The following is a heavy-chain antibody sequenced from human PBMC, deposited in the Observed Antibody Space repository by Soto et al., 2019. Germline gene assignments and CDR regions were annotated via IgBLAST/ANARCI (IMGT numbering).Heavy chain of an antibody. Sequence: QVQLQESGPGLVKPSQTLSLTCTVSGGSISSGSYYWSWIRQHPGKGLEWIGYIYSSGSTYYNPSLKGRVTISLDTSKNHFSLKLSSVTAADTAVYYYARKGSGWPHDASDVWGQGTMVTVSS. V-gene: IGHV4-31*03. CDR3: ARKGSGWPHDASDV. D-gene: IGHD6-19*01. CDR2: IYSSGST. J-gene: IGHJ3*01. CDR1: GGSISSGSYY.